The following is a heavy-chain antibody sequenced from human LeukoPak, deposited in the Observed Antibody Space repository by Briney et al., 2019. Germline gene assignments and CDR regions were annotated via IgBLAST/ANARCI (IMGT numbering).Heavy chain of an antibody. Sequence: PGGSLRLSCAASGFTFSSYDVHWVRQATGRGLEWVSAMGTAGDTYYAGSVKGRFTISREDVKNSFYLQMNSLRAGDTAVYYCAALGGSIYWGQGTVVTVSS. CDR2: MGTAGDT. J-gene: IGHJ4*02. CDR1: GFTFSSYD. CDR3: AALGGSIY. V-gene: IGHV3-13*01. D-gene: IGHD1-26*01.